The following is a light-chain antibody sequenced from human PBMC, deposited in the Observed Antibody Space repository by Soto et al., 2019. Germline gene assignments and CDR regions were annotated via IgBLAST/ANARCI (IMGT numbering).Light chain of an antibody. CDR3: QQSYNTPRA. CDR2: AAS. CDR1: QNINNY. V-gene: IGKV1-39*01. J-gene: IGKJ1*01. Sequence: DIQMAQSPSSLSASVGDRVTITCRASQNINNYLNWYQQKQGKAPKLLIYAASSLQSGVPSRLSGSGSWRCLTLTIGSLQPEDFATDFCQQSYNTPRAVGHGTQVDI.